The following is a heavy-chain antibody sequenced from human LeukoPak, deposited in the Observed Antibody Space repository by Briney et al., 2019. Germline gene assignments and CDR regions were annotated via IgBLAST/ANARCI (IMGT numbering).Heavy chain of an antibody. CDR2: INPNSGGT. D-gene: IGHD3-22*01. CDR1: VYTFTGYY. Sequence: ASVRVSSTASVYTFTGYYMHWVRQAPGQGLEWMGWINPNSGGTNYAQKFQGRVTMTRDTSISTAYMELSRLTSDDTAVYYCARSLRSYDSSGYYPMKYWGQGTLVTVSS. V-gene: IGHV1-2*02. J-gene: IGHJ4*02. CDR3: ARSLRSYDSSGYYPMKY.